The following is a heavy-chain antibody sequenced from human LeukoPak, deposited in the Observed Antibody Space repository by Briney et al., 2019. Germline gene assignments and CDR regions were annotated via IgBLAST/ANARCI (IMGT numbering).Heavy chain of an antibody. V-gene: IGHV4-59*01. CDR2: IYYSGSSGST. CDR3: ARVSTTSSGYFPCDY. D-gene: IGHD3-22*01. J-gene: IGHJ4*02. Sequence: SETLSLTCTVSGGSISSYYWSWIRQPPGKGLEWIGYIYYSGSSGSTNYNPSHKSRVTISVDTSKNQFFLKLSSVTAADTAVYYCARVSTTSSGYFPCDYWGQGTLVTVSS. CDR1: GGSISSYY.